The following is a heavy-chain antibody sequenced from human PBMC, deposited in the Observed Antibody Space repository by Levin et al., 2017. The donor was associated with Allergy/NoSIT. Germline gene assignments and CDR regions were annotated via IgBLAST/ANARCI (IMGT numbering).Heavy chain of an antibody. D-gene: IGHD4-23*01. V-gene: IGHV3-48*02. J-gene: IGHJ4*02. CDR2: ISSGGTTI. Sequence: ETPSLTCAASGFTFSAYSMNWVRQAPGKGLEWISYISSGGTTIYSADSLKGRFTISRDDAKNSLYLQMNSLRDEDTAVYYCARDLVTVVTPGVVGYWGQGTLVTVSS. CDR1: GFTFSAYS. CDR3: ARDLVTVVTPGVVGY.